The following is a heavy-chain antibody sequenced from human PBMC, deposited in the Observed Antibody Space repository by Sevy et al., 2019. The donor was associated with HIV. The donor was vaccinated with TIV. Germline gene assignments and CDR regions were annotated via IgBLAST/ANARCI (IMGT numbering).Heavy chain of an antibody. CDR3: AKARWSIAVAGWYYFDY. V-gene: IGHV3-30*18. CDR2: ISYDGSNK. J-gene: IGHJ4*02. Sequence: GGSLRLSCAASGFTFSSYGMYWVRQAPGKGLEWVAVISYDGSNKYYADSVKGRFTISRDNSKNTLYLQMNSLRAEDTAVYYCAKARWSIAVAGWYYFDYWGQGTLVTVSS. D-gene: IGHD6-19*01. CDR1: GFTFSSYG.